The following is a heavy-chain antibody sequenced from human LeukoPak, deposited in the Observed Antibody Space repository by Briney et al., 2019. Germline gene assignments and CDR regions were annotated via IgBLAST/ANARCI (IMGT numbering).Heavy chain of an antibody. J-gene: IGHJ3*02. D-gene: IGHD3-9*01. CDR3: ARSSLRYFDWLLYRSACDI. Sequence: SETLSLTCTVSGYSISSGYYWGWIRQPPGKGLEWIGSIYHSGSTYYNPSLKSRVTISVDTSKNQFSLKLSSVTAADTAVYYCARSSLRYFDWLLYRSACDIWGQGTMVTVSS. V-gene: IGHV4-38-2*02. CDR2: IYHSGST. CDR1: GYSISSGYY.